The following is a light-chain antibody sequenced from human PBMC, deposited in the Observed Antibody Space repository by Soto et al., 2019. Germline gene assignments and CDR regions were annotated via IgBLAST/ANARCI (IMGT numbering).Light chain of an antibody. V-gene: IGKV4-1*01. CDR3: QQYDGSPYT. Sequence: DIVMTQSPDSLAVSLGERATINCKSSRNILYFSNNKNYLSWYQQKPGQPPKLLIYWASTRESGVPDRYSGSGSGTDFTLTISSLQAADVAVYYCQQYDGSPYTFRQGTKLEIK. CDR1: RNILYFSNNKNY. CDR2: WAS. J-gene: IGKJ2*01.